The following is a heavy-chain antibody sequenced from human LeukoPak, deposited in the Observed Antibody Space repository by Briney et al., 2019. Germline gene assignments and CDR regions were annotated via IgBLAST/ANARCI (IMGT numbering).Heavy chain of an antibody. J-gene: IGHJ3*02. V-gene: IGHV3-30*02. CDR1: GFTFSSYG. CDR3: AKLFSYSSGGHAFDI. Sequence: GGSLRLSCAASGFTFSSYGMHWVRQALGKGLEWVAFIRYDESNKYYADSVKGRFTISRDNSKNTLYLQMNSLRAEDTAVYFCAKLFSYSSGGHAFDIWGQGTMVSVSS. D-gene: IGHD6-19*01. CDR2: IRYDESNK.